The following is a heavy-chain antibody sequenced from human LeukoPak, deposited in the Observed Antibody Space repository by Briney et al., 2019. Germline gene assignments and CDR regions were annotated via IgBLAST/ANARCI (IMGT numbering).Heavy chain of an antibody. D-gene: IGHD3-10*01. CDR2: IGSDNKP. Sequence: QPGGSLRLSCEASGFTFSAYAMTWVRHAPGQGLELVSSIGSDNKPHYSESVKGRFAISRDNSKSMLFLQLNSLRAEDTALYYCARGGYYGSGTYYSPTSPHWGQGTLVTVSS. J-gene: IGHJ4*02. V-gene: IGHV3-23*05. CDR1: GFTFSAYA. CDR3: ARGGYYGSGTYYSPTSPH.